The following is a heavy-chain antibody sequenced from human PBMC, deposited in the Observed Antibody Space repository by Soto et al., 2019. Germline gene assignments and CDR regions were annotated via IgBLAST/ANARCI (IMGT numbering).Heavy chain of an antibody. CDR1: GFTFGDYG. D-gene: IGHD3-3*01. Sequence: EVQLVESGGGLVQPGRSLRLSCVASGFTFGDYGMHWVRQAPGRGPEWVSGISWNSGNIGYAETVKGRFIISRDKAKNSLYLQMNSLRAEDTALYYCVKDGLTSVFGLVHDGSDIWGHGTMVTVSS. J-gene: IGHJ3*02. CDR3: VKDGLTSVFGLVHDGSDI. CDR2: ISWNSGNI. V-gene: IGHV3-9*01.